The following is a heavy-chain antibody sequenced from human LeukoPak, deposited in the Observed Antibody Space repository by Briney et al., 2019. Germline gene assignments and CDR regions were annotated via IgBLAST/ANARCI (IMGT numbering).Heavy chain of an antibody. D-gene: IGHD1/OR15-1a*01. V-gene: IGHV3-7*04. CDR2: IKQDETEK. CDR1: GFTFSNYW. Sequence: GGSLRLSCAASGFTFSNYWMTWVRQAPGKGLKWVANIKQDETEKYYVDSVKGRFTISRDNAKNSLYLQMNSLRAEDTALYYCARGTGDFDYWGQGTLVTVSS. CDR3: ARGTGDFDY. J-gene: IGHJ4*02.